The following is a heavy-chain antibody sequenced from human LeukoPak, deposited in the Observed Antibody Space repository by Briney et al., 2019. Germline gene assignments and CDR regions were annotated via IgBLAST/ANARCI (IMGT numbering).Heavy chain of an antibody. Sequence: SETLSLTCTVSGGSISSYYWSWIRQPPGKGLEWIGYIYYSGSTNYNPSLKSRVTISVDTSKNQFSLKLNSVTAADTAVYYCARGSIVVVPAAIAGDYGMDVWGQGTTVTVSS. D-gene: IGHD2-2*02. CDR2: IYYSGST. V-gene: IGHV4-59*01. CDR1: GGSISSYY. J-gene: IGHJ6*02. CDR3: ARGSIVVVPAAIAGDYGMDV.